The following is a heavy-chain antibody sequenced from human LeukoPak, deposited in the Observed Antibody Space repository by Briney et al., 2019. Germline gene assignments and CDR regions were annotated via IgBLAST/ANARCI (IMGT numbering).Heavy chain of an antibody. Sequence: KPGGSLRLSCAASGFTFSNAWMSWVRQAPGKGLEWVGRIKSKTDGCTTDYAAPVKGRFTISRDDSKNTLSLQMYSLKTEDTAVYYCTTDRADFWSGGYYYYGMDVWGQGTTVTVSS. V-gene: IGHV3-15*01. CDR2: IKSKTDGCTT. J-gene: IGHJ6*02. CDR3: TTDRADFWSGGYYYYGMDV. CDR1: GFTFSNAW. D-gene: IGHD3-3*01.